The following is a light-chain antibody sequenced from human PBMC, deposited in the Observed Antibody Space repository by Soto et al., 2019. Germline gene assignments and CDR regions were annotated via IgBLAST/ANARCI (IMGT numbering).Light chain of an antibody. CDR3: QKYGSSALT. Sequence: EIVLTQSPGTLSLSPGERATLSCRASQSVSSSYLAWYQQKPGQAPRLLICGASSRATGIPDRFSGSGSGTDFTLTISRLEPEDFAVYYCQKYGSSALTFGGETKVDIK. J-gene: IGKJ4*01. CDR2: GAS. V-gene: IGKV3-20*01. CDR1: QSVSSSY.